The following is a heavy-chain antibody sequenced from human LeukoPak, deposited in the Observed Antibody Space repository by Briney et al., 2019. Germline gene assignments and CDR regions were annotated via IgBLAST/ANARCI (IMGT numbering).Heavy chain of an antibody. J-gene: IGHJ6*03. CDR1: GFTVSSNY. D-gene: IGHD3/OR15-3a*01. CDR3: ARPTWTNYMDV. Sequence: GGSLRLSCAASGFTVSSNYMSWVRQAPGKGLEWVSVIYSGGSTYYADSVKGRFTISRDNSKNTLYLQMNSLRAEDTAVYFCARPTWTNYMDVWGKGTAVTISS. V-gene: IGHV3-66*04. CDR2: IYSGGST.